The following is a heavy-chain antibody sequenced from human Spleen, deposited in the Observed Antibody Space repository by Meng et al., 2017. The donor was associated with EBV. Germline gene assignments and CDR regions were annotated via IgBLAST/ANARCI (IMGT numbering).Heavy chain of an antibody. CDR3: ARVLPYYYASSGYLFDQ. CDR2: INHDGST. J-gene: IGHJ4*02. CDR1: GGSFSGYS. V-gene: IGHV4-34*01. Sequence: QLKQWGAVLLELLEPLSLTCAVYGGSFSGYSWSWIRQTPGKELEWIGEINHDGSTNYNPSLKSRVTISLDTSKNQFSLSLGSVTAADTAVYYCARVLPYYYASSGYLFDQWGQGTLVTVSS. D-gene: IGHD3-22*01.